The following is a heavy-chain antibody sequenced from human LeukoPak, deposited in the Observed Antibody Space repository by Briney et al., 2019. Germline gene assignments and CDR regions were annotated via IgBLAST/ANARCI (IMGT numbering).Heavy chain of an antibody. J-gene: IGHJ4*02. CDR2: INHSGST. Sequence: SETLSLTCAVYGGSFSGYYWSWIRQPPGKGLEWLGEINHSGSTNYNPSLKSRVTISVDTSKNQFSLKLSSVTAADTAVYYCARGLGSPGYSSSWYGYWGQGTLVTVSS. D-gene: IGHD6-13*01. CDR3: ARGLGSPGYSSSWYGY. V-gene: IGHV4-34*01. CDR1: GGSFSGYY.